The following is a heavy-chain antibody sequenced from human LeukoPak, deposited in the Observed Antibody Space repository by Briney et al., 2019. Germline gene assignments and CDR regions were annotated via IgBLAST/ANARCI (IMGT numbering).Heavy chain of an antibody. D-gene: IGHD6-19*01. CDR1: GGSISSGDYY. CDR2: IYYSGST. CDR3: ARDGQQWLGREAYYYYYMDV. Sequence: PSETLSLTCTVSGGSISSGDYYWSWIRQPPGKGLEWIGYIYYSGSTYYNPSLKSRVTISVDTSKNQFPLKLSSVTAADTAVYYCARDGQQWLGREAYYYYYMDVWGKGTTVTVSS. V-gene: IGHV4-30-4*01. J-gene: IGHJ6*03.